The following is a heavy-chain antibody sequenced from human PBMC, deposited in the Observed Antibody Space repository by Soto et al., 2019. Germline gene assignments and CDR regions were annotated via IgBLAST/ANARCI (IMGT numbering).Heavy chain of an antibody. CDR2: IYSGGST. CDR1: GFTVSSNY. CDR3: ARDRQAYYYYDYMDV. Sequence: EVQLVESGGGLVQPGGSLRLSCAASGFTVSSNYMSWVRQAPGKGLEWVSVIYSGGSTYYADSVKGRFTISRDNSKNTLYLQMNSLRAEDTAVYYCARDRQAYYYYDYMDVWGKGTTVTVSS. J-gene: IGHJ6*03. V-gene: IGHV3-66*01.